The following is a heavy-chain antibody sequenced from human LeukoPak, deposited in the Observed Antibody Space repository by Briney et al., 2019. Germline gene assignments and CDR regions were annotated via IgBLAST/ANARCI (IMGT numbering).Heavy chain of an antibody. Sequence: GGSLRLSCAASGFTFSSYAMHWVRQAPGKGLEWVALISYDGSNKYYADSVKGRFTISRDNSKNTLYLQMNTLRPEDTAFYYCAKGRGRDGQNLFDYWGQGTLVTVSS. J-gene: IGHJ4*02. V-gene: IGHV3-30*18. D-gene: IGHD5-24*01. CDR3: AKGRGRDGQNLFDY. CDR1: GFTFSSYA. CDR2: ISYDGSNK.